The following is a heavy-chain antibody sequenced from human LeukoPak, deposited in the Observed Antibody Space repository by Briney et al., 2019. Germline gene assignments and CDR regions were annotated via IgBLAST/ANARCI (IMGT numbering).Heavy chain of an antibody. V-gene: IGHV4-30-2*01. CDR3: ARGPTAMVRTRGVMGAFDI. CDR1: GGSISSGGYS. J-gene: IGHJ3*02. Sequence: SQTLSLTCAVSGGSISSGGYSWSWIRQPPGKGLEWIGYIYHSGSTYHNPSLKSRVTISVDRSKNQFSLKLSSVTAADTAVYYCARGPTAMVRTRGVMGAFDIWGQGTMVTVSS. CDR2: IYHSGST. D-gene: IGHD3-10*01.